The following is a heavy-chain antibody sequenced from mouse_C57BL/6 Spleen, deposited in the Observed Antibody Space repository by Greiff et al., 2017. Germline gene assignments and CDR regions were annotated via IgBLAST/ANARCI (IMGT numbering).Heavy chain of an antibody. CDR1: GYTFTSYW. V-gene: IGHV1-53*01. J-gene: IGHJ2*01. D-gene: IGHD3-1*01. Sequence: QVHVKQPGTELVKPGASVKLSCKASGYTFTSYWMHWVKQRPGQGLEWIGNINPSNGGTNYNEKFKSKATLTVDKSSSTAYMQLSSLTSEDSAVYYCARGGGQLGPFDYWGQGTTLTVSS. CDR2: INPSNGGT. CDR3: ARGGGQLGPFDY.